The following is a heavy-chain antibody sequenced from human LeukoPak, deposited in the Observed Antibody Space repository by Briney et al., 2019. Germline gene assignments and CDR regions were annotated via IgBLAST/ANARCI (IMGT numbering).Heavy chain of an antibody. CDR3: AKDFDYYDSSGYYYAEPFDY. Sequence: GGSLRLSCAASGFTFSSYGRHWVRQAPGKGLEWVAVISYDGSNKYYADSVKGRFTISRDNSKNTLYLQMNSLRAEDTAVYYCAKDFDYYDSSGYYYAEPFDYWGQGTLVTVSS. D-gene: IGHD3-22*01. V-gene: IGHV3-30*18. J-gene: IGHJ4*02. CDR2: ISYDGSNK. CDR1: GFTFSSYG.